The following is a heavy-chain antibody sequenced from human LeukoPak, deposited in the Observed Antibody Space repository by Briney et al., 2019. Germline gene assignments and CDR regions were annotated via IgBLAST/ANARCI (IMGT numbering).Heavy chain of an antibody. J-gene: IGHJ4*02. CDR2: ISSSGSSI. CDR3: ARARLQYFDWLPFDY. Sequence: GGSLRLSCAASGFTFSSYEMNWVRQAPGKGLEWVSYISSSGSSIYYADSVKGRFTISRDNSKNTLYLQMNSLRTEDTAVYYCARARLQYFDWLPFDYWGQGTLVTVSS. D-gene: IGHD3-9*01. V-gene: IGHV3-48*03. CDR1: GFTFSSYE.